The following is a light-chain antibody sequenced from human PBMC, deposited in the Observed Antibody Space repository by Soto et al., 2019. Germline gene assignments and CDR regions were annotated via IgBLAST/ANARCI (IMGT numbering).Light chain of an antibody. J-gene: IGKJ1*01. V-gene: IGKV3-15*01. CDR3: QQHDQGWT. CDR2: GST. Sequence: EMVMTQSPATLSLSLGERATLSCRASQSVRTKFVGYQQKPGQAPRLLIYGSTTRATGSPARCSGSGSGTEFTLTSSSLQSDDFAVYYCQQHDQGWTFGQGTKVEIK. CDR1: QSVRTK.